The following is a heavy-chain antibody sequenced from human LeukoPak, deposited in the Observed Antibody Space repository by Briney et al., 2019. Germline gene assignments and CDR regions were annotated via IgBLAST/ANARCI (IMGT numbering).Heavy chain of an antibody. CDR1: GFTFSSYW. J-gene: IGHJ4*02. V-gene: IGHV3-7*01. CDR2: IKQDGSEK. D-gene: IGHD3-22*01. Sequence: GGSLRLSCAASGFTFSSYWMSWVRQAPGKGLEWVANIKQDGSEKYYADSVKGRFTISRDNSKNTLYLQMNSLRAEDTAVYYCARETGYDSSGYDPSLDYWGQGTLVTVSS. CDR3: ARETGYDSSGYDPSLDY.